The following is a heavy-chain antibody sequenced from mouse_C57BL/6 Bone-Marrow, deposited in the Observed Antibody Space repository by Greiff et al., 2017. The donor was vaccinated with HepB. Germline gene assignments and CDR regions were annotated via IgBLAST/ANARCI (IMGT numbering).Heavy chain of an antibody. Sequence: QVQLQQSGPELVKPGASVKISCKASGYAFSSSWMNWVKQRPGKGLEWIGRIYPGDGDTNYNGKFKGKATLTADKSSSTAYMQLSSLTSEDSAVYFCARLGDSSGLAWFAYWGQGTLVTVSA. CDR2: IYPGDGDT. CDR1: GYAFSSSW. V-gene: IGHV1-82*01. J-gene: IGHJ3*01. D-gene: IGHD3-2*02. CDR3: ARLGDSSGLAWFAY.